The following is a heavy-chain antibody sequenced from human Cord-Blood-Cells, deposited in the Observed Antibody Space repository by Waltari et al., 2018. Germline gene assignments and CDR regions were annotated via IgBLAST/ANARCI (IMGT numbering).Heavy chain of an antibody. CDR3: ARDSAGATIDY. V-gene: IGHV1-3*01. CDR1: GYTFTRYA. Sequence: QVQLVQSGAEVKKPGASVKVSCKASGYTFTRYAMHWVRQAPGQRLEWMGWINAGNGNTKYSQKFQGRVTITRDTSASTAYMELSSLRSEDTAVYYCARDSAGATIDYWGQGTLVTVSS. CDR2: INAGNGNT. D-gene: IGHD5-12*01. J-gene: IGHJ4*02.